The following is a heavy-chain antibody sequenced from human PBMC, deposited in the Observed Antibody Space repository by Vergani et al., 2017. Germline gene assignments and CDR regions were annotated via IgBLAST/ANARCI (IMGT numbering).Heavy chain of an antibody. CDR1: GFSFRNAW. D-gene: IGHD2-21*01. Sequence: EVQLVESGGGIVKPGGSLRLSCVASGFSFRNAWMNWVRRTPGKGLEWFARIKRTFDRGTTDYAAAVKGRFTISRADSKNTLFLQMNGLKTEDIGVYYCTTDPRYCGDGSCYWLRDHHYYGMDVWGQGTTVTVSS. V-gene: IGHV3-15*07. J-gene: IGHJ6*02. CDR2: IKRTFDRGTT. CDR3: TTDPRYCGDGSCYWLRDHHYYGMDV.